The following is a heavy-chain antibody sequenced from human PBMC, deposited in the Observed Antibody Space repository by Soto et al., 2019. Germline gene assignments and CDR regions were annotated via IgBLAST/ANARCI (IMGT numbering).Heavy chain of an antibody. Sequence: SETLSLTCPVSGDSISSYYLSWTRKPPGKGLEWIGYIYYSGSTNYNPSLKSRVTISVDTSKNQFSLKLSSVTAADTAVYYCARGLWFGELFGNWFDPWGQGTLVTVSS. J-gene: IGHJ5*02. CDR3: ARGLWFGELFGNWFDP. V-gene: IGHV4-59*01. CDR2: IYYSGST. D-gene: IGHD3-10*01. CDR1: GDSISSYY.